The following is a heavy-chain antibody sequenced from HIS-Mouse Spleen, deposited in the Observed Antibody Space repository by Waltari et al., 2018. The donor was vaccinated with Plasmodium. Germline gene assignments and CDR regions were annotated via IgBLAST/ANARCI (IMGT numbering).Heavy chain of an antibody. CDR3: ARDQKYSSSSRSLYYFDY. CDR2: IYYSGST. J-gene: IGHJ4*02. CDR1: GGSISISSYY. V-gene: IGHV4-39*07. Sequence: QLQLQESGPGLVKPSETLSLTCTVSGGSISISSYYWGWIRPPPGQGLEWIGSIYYSGSTYYNPSLKSRVTISVDTSKNQFSLKLSSVTAADTAVYYCARDQKYSSSSRSLYYFDYWGQGTLVTVSS. D-gene: IGHD6-6*01.